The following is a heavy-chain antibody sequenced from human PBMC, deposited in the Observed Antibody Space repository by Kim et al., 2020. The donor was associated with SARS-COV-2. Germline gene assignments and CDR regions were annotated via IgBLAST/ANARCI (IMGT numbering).Heavy chain of an antibody. CDR1: GGSISSYY. V-gene: IGHV4-59*01. D-gene: IGHD3-9*01. J-gene: IGHJ4*02. CDR2: IYYSGST. CDR3: ARETLLNYFDY. Sequence: SETLSLTCTVSGGSISSYYWSWIRQPPGKGLEWIGYIYYSGSTNYNPSLKSRVTISVDTSKNQFSLKLSSVTAADTAVYYCARETLLNYFDYWGQGTLVTVSS.